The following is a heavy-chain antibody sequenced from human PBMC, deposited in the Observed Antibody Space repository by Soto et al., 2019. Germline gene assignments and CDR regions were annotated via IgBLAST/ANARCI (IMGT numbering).Heavy chain of an antibody. CDR1: GGSISSYY. CDR2: IYYSGST. J-gene: IGHJ6*02. V-gene: IGHV4-59*01. D-gene: IGHD2-2*01. CDR3: ARSHFISTSCYRAYGMDV. Sequence: PSETLSLTCTVSGGSISSYYWSWIRQPPGKGLEWIGYIYYSGSTNYNPSLKSRVTISVDTSKNQFSLKLSSVTAADTAVYYCARSHFISTSCYRAYGMDVWGQGTTVTVSS.